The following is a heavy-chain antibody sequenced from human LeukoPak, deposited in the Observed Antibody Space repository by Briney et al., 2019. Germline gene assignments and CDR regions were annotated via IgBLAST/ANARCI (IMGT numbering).Heavy chain of an antibody. D-gene: IGHD3-3*01. CDR3: ARVWRVVTRAFDI. J-gene: IGHJ3*02. CDR1: TSTFSTYA. Sequence: ASVKVSCKASTSTFSTYAIHWVRQAPGQGLEWMGWINPNSGGTNYAQKFQGRITLTRDTSISTAYMELTSLRSDDTAVYYCARVWRVVTRAFDIWGQGTMVTVSS. V-gene: IGHV1-2*02. CDR2: INPNSGGT.